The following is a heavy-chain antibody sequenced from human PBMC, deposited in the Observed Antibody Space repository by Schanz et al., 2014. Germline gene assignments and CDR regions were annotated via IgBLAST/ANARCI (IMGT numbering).Heavy chain of an antibody. CDR2: ITAYNGDT. J-gene: IGHJ6*03. CDR3: ARLGTGMAVAGSVIDSYYYYMDV. D-gene: IGHD6-19*01. V-gene: IGHV1-18*01. CDR1: GGTFSSYT. Sequence: QVQLVQSGAEVKKPGSSVKVSCKASGGTFSSYTISWVRQAPGQGLEWMGWITAYNGDTNYALKLQGRVTMTTDTSTGTAYMELSSLRSEDTAVYYCARLGTGMAVAGSVIDSYYYYMDVWGEGTTVTVSS.